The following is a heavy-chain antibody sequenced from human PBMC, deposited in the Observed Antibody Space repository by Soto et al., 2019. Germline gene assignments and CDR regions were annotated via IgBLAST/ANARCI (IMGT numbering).Heavy chain of an antibody. J-gene: IGHJ4*02. D-gene: IGHD3-10*01. CDR1: GFTFSSYA. V-gene: IGHV3-23*01. CDR3: ARGRTKSMVRGVIITPNFDF. Sequence: EVQLLESGGGLVQPGGSLRLSCAASGFTFSSYAMSWVRQAPGKGLEWVSGISSSGGSTYYADSVKGRFTISRDNSKSTLYRQMNTLRADEPAVYYCARGRTKSMVRGVIITPNFDFWGQGTLVTVSS. CDR2: ISSSGGST.